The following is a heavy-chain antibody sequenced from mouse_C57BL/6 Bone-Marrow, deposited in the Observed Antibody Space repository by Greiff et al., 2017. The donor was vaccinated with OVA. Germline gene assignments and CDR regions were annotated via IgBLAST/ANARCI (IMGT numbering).Heavy chain of an antibody. V-gene: IGHV1-55*01. CDR1: GYTFTSYW. CDR2: IYPGSGST. Sequence: QVQLQQPGAEFVKPGASVKMSCKASGYTFTSYWITWVHQRPGQGLEWIGDIYPGSGSTNYHEKFKSKATLTVDTSSITSYMQLSSLTSEDSAVYYCARGYLLFAYWDQGTLVTVSA. CDR3: ARGYLLFAY. J-gene: IGHJ3*01. D-gene: IGHD2-3*01.